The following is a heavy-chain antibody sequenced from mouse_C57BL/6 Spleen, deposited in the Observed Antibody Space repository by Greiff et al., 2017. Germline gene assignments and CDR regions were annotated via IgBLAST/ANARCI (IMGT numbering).Heavy chain of an antibody. V-gene: IGHV1-9*01. CDR2: IIPGSGST. CDR1: GYTFTGYW. D-gene: IGHD2-3*01. J-gene: IGHJ2*01. CDR3: ARRRDGYPYYFDY. Sequence: VQLQQSGAELMKPGASVKLSCKATGYTFTGYWIEWVKQRPGHGLEWIGEIIPGSGSTNYNEKFKGKATFTADTSSNTAYMQLSSLTTEDSAIYYCARRRDGYPYYFDYWGQGTTLTVSS.